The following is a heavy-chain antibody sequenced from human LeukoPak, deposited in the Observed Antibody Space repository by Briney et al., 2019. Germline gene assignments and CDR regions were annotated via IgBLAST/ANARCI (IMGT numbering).Heavy chain of an antibody. CDR3: AKDLTVRGVISKNFDY. CDR1: GFTFSSYA. Sequence: GGSLRLSCAASGFTFSSYAMSWVRQAPGKGLEWLSAISGSGSSTYYADSVKGRFTISRDNSKNTLYLQMNSLRAEDTAVYYCAKDLTVRGVISKNFDYWGQGTLVTVSP. D-gene: IGHD3-10*01. V-gene: IGHV3-23*01. J-gene: IGHJ4*02. CDR2: ISGSGSST.